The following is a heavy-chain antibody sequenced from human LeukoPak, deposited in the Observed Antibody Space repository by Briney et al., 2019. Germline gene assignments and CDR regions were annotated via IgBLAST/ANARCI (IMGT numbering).Heavy chain of an antibody. J-gene: IGHJ4*02. V-gene: IGHV4-59*01. Sequence: PSETLSLTCTVSGGSISSYYWSWIRQPPGKGLEWIGYIYYSGSTNYNPSLKSRVTISVDTSKNQFSLKLSSVTAADTAVYYCAREYGTTRDYWGQGTLVTVSS. CDR1: GGSISSYY. CDR3: AREYGTTRDY. CDR2: IYYSGST. D-gene: IGHD4-17*01.